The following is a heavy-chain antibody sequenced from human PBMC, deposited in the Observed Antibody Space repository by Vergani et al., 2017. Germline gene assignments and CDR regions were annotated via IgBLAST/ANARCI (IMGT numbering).Heavy chain of an antibody. CDR1: GGSITSSSYY. D-gene: IGHD3-9*01. Sequence: QLHLQESGPGLVKPSETLSLTCTVSGGSITSSSYYWGWIRQPPGKGLEWIGNIYHSGDAYYNPSLKCRVTISVDTSKNQFSLAVISVTAADAAIFFCARSESFILRYFHWALWGQGSLVTVSS. CDR3: ARSESFILRYFHWAL. J-gene: IGHJ4*02. V-gene: IGHV4-39*01. CDR2: IYHSGDA.